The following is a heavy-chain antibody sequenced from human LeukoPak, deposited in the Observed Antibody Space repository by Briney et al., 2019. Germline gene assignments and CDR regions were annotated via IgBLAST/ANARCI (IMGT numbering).Heavy chain of an antibody. V-gene: IGHV3-48*01. Sequence: GGSLRLSCAASGFIFSQYSMNWVRQAPGKGLEWVSYISSSSSTIYYADSVKGRFTISRDNAKNSLYLQMNSLRAEDTAVYYCARGLYSSSSGYWGQGTLVTVSS. D-gene: IGHD6-6*01. CDR3: ARGLYSSSSGY. CDR2: ISSSSSTI. J-gene: IGHJ4*02. CDR1: GFIFSQYS.